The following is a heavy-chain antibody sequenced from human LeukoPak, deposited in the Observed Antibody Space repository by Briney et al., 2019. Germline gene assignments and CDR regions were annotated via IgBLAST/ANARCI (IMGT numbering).Heavy chain of an antibody. J-gene: IGHJ4*02. D-gene: IGHD6-19*01. V-gene: IGHV3-48*03. CDR2: SSSGSTI. CDR3: AREDSSGLDY. CDR1: GFTFSIYE. Sequence: GGSLRLSCAASGFTFSIYEMNWVRQAPGKGLEWVSSSSGSTIYYADSVTGRFTISRDNAKNSLYLQMNSLRAEDTAIYYCAREDSSGLDYWGQGTLVTVSS.